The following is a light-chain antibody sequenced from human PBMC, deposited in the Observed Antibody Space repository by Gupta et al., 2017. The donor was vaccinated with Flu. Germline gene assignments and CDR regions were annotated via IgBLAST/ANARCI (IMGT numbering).Light chain of an antibody. CDR1: QSISSW. CDR2: KAS. CDR3: QQYNSYSPWT. J-gene: IGKJ1*01. V-gene: IGKV1-5*03. Sequence: DIQMTQSPSTLSASVGDRVTITCRASQSISSWLAWYQQKPGKAPKLLTYKASSLESGVPSRFSGSGSGTEFTLTISSRQPDDFATYYCQQYNSYSPWTFGQGTKVEIK.